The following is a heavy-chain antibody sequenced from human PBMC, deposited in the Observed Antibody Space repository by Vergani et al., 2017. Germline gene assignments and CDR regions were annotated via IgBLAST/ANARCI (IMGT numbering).Heavy chain of an antibody. CDR1: GFTFSSYS. Sequence: EVQLVESGGGLVKPGGSLRLSCAASGFTFSSYSMNWVRQAQGKGLEWVSSISSSSSYIYYADSVKGRFTISRDNAKNSLYLQMNSLRAEDTAVYYCARCSGGSCYYDYWGQGTLVTVSS. J-gene: IGHJ4*02. CDR3: ARCSGGSCYYDY. D-gene: IGHD2-15*01. V-gene: IGHV3-21*01. CDR2: ISSSSSYI.